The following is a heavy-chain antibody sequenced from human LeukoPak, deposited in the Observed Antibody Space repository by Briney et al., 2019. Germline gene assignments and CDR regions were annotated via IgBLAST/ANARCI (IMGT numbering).Heavy chain of an antibody. CDR1: GYTFINYG. V-gene: IGHV1-18*01. CDR3: VRNSSSAANGFDI. CDR2: ISAHNGDA. Sequence: ASVKVSCQASGYTFINYGLTWVRQAPGQGLEWMGWISAHNGDANYAQKFQGRVTMTTDASTTTAYMELGSLRSDDTAVYYCVRNSSSAANGFDIWGQGTMVTVSS. J-gene: IGHJ3*02. D-gene: IGHD2/OR15-2a*01.